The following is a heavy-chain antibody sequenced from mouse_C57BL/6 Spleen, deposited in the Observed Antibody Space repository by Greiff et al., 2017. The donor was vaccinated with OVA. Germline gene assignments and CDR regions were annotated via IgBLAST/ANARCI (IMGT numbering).Heavy chain of an antibody. D-gene: IGHD3-1*01. CDR2: IAPSDSYT. CDR3: ARTPRYYFDY. J-gene: IGHJ2*01. CDR1: GYTFTSYW. Sequence: QVQLQQPGAELVKPGASVKLSCKASGYTFTSYWMQWVKQRPGQGPEWIGEIAPSDSYTNYNQKFKGKATLTVDTSSSTAYMQLSSLTSEDSAVYYCARTPRYYFDYWGQGTTLTVSS. V-gene: IGHV1-50*01.